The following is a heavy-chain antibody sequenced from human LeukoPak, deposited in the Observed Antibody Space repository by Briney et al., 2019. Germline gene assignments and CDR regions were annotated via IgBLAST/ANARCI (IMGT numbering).Heavy chain of an antibody. CDR2: INHSGST. J-gene: IGHJ4*02. Sequence: KTSETLSLTCAVYGGSFSGYYWSWIRQPPGKGLEWIGEINHSGSTNYNPSLKSRVTISVDTSKNQFSLKLSSVTAADTAVYYCARLDGRQIDYWGQGTLVTVSS. D-gene: IGHD1-26*01. CDR1: GGSFSGYY. V-gene: IGHV4-34*01. CDR3: ARLDGRQIDY.